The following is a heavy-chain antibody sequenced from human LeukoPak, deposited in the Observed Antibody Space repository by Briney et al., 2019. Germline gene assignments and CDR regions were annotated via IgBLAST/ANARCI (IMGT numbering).Heavy chain of an antibody. CDR1: GGSISSGSYY. CDR2: IYTSGST. D-gene: IGHD6-13*01. CDR3: ARAFIAAAGPFDY. V-gene: IGHV4-61*02. J-gene: IGHJ4*02. Sequence: SETLSLTCTVSGGSISSGSYYRGWIRQPAGKGLEWIGRIYTSGSTNYNPSLKSRVTISVDTSKNQFSLKLSSVTAADTAVYYCARAFIAAAGPFDYWGQGTLVTVSS.